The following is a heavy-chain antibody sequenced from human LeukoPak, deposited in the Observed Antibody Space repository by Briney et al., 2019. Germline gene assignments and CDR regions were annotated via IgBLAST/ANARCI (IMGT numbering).Heavy chain of an antibody. V-gene: IGHV3-53*01. J-gene: IGHJ4*02. CDR1: GFTVSSNY. Sequence: PGGSLRLSCAASGFTVSSNYMTWVRQAPGKGLEWVSVSYSDGSTVYADSVKGRFTISRDSSKNTLYLQMKSLRAEDTAVYYCARDPQVSYWGQGALVTVSS. CDR3: ARDPQVSY. CDR2: SYSDGST.